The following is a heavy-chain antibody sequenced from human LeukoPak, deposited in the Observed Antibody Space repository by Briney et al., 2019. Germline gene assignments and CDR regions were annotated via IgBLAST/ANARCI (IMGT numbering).Heavy chain of an antibody. CDR3: AKVSDFWSGYQDY. V-gene: IGHV3-30-3*01. Sequence: GGSLRLSCAAFGFTFSSYAMHWVRQAPGKGLEWVAVTSNDGNNKYYADSVKGRFTISRDNSKNTLYLQINSLRAGDTAVYFCAKVSDFWSGYQDYWGQGALVSVSS. J-gene: IGHJ4*02. CDR2: TSNDGNNK. D-gene: IGHD3-3*01. CDR1: GFTFSSYA.